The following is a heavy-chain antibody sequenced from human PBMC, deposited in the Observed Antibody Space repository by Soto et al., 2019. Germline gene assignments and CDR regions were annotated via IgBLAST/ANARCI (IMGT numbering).Heavy chain of an antibody. D-gene: IGHD2-15*01. V-gene: IGHV3-23*01. Sequence: GGSLRLSCAASGFTFSSYAMSWVRQAPGKGLEWVSAISGSGASTYYADSVKGRFTISRDNSKNTLYLQMNSLRVEDTAVYYCAKQLNSAVVVAANFGSWGQGTLVTVSS. CDR2: ISGSGAST. CDR1: GFTFSSYA. J-gene: IGHJ4*02. CDR3: AKQLNSAVVVAANFGS.